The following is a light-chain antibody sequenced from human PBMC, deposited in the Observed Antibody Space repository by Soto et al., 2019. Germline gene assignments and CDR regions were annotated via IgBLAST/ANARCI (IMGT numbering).Light chain of an antibody. V-gene: IGKV1-13*02. Sequence: AIQLTQSPSSLSSSPGDRVTITCRASQDIRTAIAWYQQKPGQAPQLLIYDASSLQSGVPSRFSGRGSGTEFSFTISSLQPEDFAPYYCQQFNSFPFTFGPGTKVDIK. CDR3: QQFNSFPFT. CDR1: QDIRTA. CDR2: DAS. J-gene: IGKJ3*01.